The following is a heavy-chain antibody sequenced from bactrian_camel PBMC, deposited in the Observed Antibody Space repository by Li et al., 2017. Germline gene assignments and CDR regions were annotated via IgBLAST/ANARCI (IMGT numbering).Heavy chain of an antibody. Sequence: HVQLVESGGGSVQAGGSLRLSCVGSGITPSRCAMSWYRQAPGKDRDLIANIFSNGQTQYIDDNEGRFTISVEYDKTTLYLQMNSLKPEDTAMYYRAAGSSDYNEYDGNCFVPTAKFGYWGQGTQVTVS. J-gene: IGHJ4*01. D-gene: IGHD4*01. CDR2: IFSNGQT. CDR3: AAGSSDYNEYDGNCFVPTAKFGY. CDR1: GITPSRCA. V-gene: IGHV3S55*01.